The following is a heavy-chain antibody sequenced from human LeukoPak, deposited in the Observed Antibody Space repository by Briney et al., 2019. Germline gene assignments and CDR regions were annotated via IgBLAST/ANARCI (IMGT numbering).Heavy chain of an antibody. Sequence: PSETLSLTCTVSGGSISSYYWSLIRQPPGKGLEWIGEINHRGSTNYNPSLKSRVTISVDTSKNQFSLKLSSVTAADTAVYYCGRDPVAVAGTSGANYWGQGILVTVSS. CDR2: INHRGST. J-gene: IGHJ4*02. CDR3: GRDPVAVAGTSGANY. CDR1: GGSISSYY. V-gene: IGHV4-34*01. D-gene: IGHD6-19*01.